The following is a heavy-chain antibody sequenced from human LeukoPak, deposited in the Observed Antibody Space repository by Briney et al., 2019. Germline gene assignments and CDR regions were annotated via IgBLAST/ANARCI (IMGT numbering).Heavy chain of an antibody. CDR1: GFTFDDYA. CDR2: ISWSSGSI. D-gene: IGHD5-18*01. CDR3: ARGYSYGTHFDY. V-gene: IGHV3-9*03. Sequence: PGGSLRLSCAASGFTFDDYAMHWVRQAPGKGLEWVSGISWSSGSIGYADSVKGRFTISRDNAKNSLYLQMNSLRAEDMALYYCARGYSYGTHFDYWGQGTLVTVSS. J-gene: IGHJ4*02.